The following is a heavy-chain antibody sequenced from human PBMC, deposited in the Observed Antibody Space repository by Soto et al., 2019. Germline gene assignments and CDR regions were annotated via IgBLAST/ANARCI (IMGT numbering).Heavy chain of an antibody. V-gene: IGHV1-46*01. CDR3: ARGQQWRGGMDV. CDR2: INPSGGST. CDR1: GYTFTSYY. J-gene: IGHJ6*02. Sequence: ASVKVSCKASGYTFTSYYVHWVRQAPGQGLEWMGIINPSGGSTSHAQKFQGRVTMNRDTSTSTVYMELSSLRSEDTAVYYCARGQQWRGGMDVWGQGTTVTVSS. D-gene: IGHD6-19*01.